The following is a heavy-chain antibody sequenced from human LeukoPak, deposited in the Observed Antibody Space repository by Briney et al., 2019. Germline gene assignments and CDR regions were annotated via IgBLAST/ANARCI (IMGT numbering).Heavy chain of an antibody. CDR3: AHRGRTGSYSEYYFDY. CDR1: GFSLSTSGVG. V-gene: IGHV2-5*02. D-gene: IGHD1-26*01. Sequence: ESGPTLANPTQTLTLTCTFSGFSLSTSGVGVGWIRQPPGKALEWLALIYWDDDKRYSPALKSRLTITKDTSKNQVVLTMTNMDPVDTATYYCAHRGRTGSYSEYYFDYWGQGTLVTVSS. CDR2: IYWDDDK. J-gene: IGHJ4*02.